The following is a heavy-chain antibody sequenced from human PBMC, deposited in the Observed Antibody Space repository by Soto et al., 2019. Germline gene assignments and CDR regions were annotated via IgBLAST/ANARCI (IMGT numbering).Heavy chain of an antibody. CDR2: IKQDGSEK. Sequence: GGSLRLSCAASGFTFSSYWMSWVRQAPGKGLEWVANIKQDGSEKYYVDSVKGRFTISRDNYKNALYLQMNSLRAEDTAVYYCARQGTHLADSFDIWGQGTMVTVSS. D-gene: IGHD1-1*01. CDR3: ARQGTHLADSFDI. V-gene: IGHV3-7*01. J-gene: IGHJ3*02. CDR1: GFTFSSYW.